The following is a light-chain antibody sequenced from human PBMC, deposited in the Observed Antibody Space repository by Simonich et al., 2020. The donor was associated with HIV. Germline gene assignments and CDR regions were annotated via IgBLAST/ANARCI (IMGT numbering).Light chain of an antibody. CDR3: QQYYGTPLS. CDR1: QSVLYSSNNKNY. Sequence: DIVMTQSPDSLAVSLGERATINCKSRQSVLYSSNNKNYLAWYQQKPGQPPKLLIYWASTRESGVPDRFRGSGSGTDFTLTISSLQAEDVAVYYCQQYYGTPLSFGGGTKVEVK. CDR2: WAS. J-gene: IGKJ4*01. V-gene: IGKV4-1*01.